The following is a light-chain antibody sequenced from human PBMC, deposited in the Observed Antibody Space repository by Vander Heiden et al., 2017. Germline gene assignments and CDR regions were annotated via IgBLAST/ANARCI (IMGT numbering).Light chain of an antibody. J-gene: IGKJ1*01. V-gene: IGKV3-20*01. CDR3: QQYGSSPRT. CDR1: QSVSSSY. Sequence: VLTQSPGTLSLSPGERATLSCRASQSVSSSYLAWYQQKPGQAPRLLIYGASSRATGIPDRFSGSGSGTDFTLTISRLEPEDFAVYYCQQYGSSPRTFGQGTKVEIK. CDR2: GAS.